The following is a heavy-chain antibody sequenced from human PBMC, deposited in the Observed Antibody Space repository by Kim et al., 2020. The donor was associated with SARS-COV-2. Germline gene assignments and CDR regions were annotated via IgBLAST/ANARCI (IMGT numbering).Heavy chain of an antibody. Sequence: GSTSYAQKFQGRVTMTRETSTSTVYMELSSLRSEDTAVYYCARDGGVVAPWGQGTLVTVSS. CDR2: GST. D-gene: IGHD2-15*01. CDR3: ARDGGVVAP. J-gene: IGHJ5*02. V-gene: IGHV1-46*01.